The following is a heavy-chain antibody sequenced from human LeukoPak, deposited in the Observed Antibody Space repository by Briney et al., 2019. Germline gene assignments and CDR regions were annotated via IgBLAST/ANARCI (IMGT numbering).Heavy chain of an antibody. V-gene: IGHV1-18*01. CDR1: GYAFTNYG. Sequence: ASVKVSCKASGYAFTNYGITWVRQAPGQGLEWLGWISTFNGNTNYAQRFQDRVTMTTDTSTNTAYLELRRLRSDDTALYYCARRHLIGNGYFDHWGQGSLVTVSS. D-gene: IGHD4-23*01. CDR3: ARRHLIGNGYFDH. CDR2: ISTFNGNT. J-gene: IGHJ4*02.